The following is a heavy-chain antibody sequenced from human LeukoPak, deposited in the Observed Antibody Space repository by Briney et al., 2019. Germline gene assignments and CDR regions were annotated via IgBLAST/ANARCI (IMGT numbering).Heavy chain of an antibody. CDR3: ARAPRKFRGIIVTPLYYFDY. CDR2: ISGSAENT. D-gene: IGHD3-10*01. Sequence: GGSLRLSCATSGFSFSSSNMNWVRQAPGKGLEWVSTISGSAENTYYADSVKGRFTISRDNSKNTLYLQMNSLRAEDTAIYYCARAPRKFRGIIVTPLYYFDYWSQGALVTVSS. V-gene: IGHV3-23*01. CDR1: GFSFSSSN. J-gene: IGHJ4*02.